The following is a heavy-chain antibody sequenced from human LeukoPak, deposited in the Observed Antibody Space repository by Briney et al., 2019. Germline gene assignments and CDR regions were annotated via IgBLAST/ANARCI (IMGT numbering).Heavy chain of an antibody. J-gene: IGHJ6*02. V-gene: IGHV1-24*01. Sequence: ASVKVSCKVSGYTLTELSMHWVRQAPGKGLEWMGGFDPEDGETIYAQKFQGRVPMTEDTSTDTAYMELSSLRSEDTAVYYCATAEARARGVIISDLYYYYGMDVWGQGTTVTVPS. D-gene: IGHD3-10*01. CDR2: FDPEDGET. CDR3: ATAEARARGVIISDLYYYYGMDV. CDR1: GYTLTELS.